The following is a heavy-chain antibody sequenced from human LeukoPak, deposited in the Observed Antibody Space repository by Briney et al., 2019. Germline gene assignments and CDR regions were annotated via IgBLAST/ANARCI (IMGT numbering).Heavy chain of an antibody. CDR1: GFTFDDYG. Sequence: GGSLRLSCAASGFTFDDYGMSWVRQAPGKGLEWVSGINWSGGSTGYADSVKGRFTISRDNAKNSLYLQMNSLRAEDTALYYCAREGEYYDSKPSFFDYWGQGTLVTVSS. CDR2: INWSGGST. V-gene: IGHV3-20*04. CDR3: AREGEYYDSKPSFFDY. J-gene: IGHJ4*02. D-gene: IGHD3-22*01.